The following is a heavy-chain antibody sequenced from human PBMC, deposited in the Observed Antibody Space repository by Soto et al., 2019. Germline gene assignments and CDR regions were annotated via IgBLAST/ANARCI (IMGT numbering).Heavy chain of an antibody. CDR1: GFTVCSYW. J-gene: IGHJ4*02. D-gene: IGHD6-13*01. CDR3: ARDSRIAAAGQDY. Sequence: GGSLRLSCAASGFTVCSYWMSWVRQAPGKGLEWVANIKQDGSEKYYVDSVKGRFTISRDNAKNSLYLQMTSLRAGDTALYYCARDSRIAAAGQDYWGQGTLVTVSS. V-gene: IGHV3-7*01. CDR2: IKQDGSEK.